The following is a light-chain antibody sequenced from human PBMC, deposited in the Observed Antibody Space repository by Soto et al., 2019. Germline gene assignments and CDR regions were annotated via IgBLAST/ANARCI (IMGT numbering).Light chain of an antibody. CDR2: DAS. CDR3: QQYNSYSPRT. V-gene: IGKV1-5*01. CDR1: QSISSW. Sequence: DIQMTQSPSTLSASVGDRVTITCRASQSISSWLAWYQQKPGKAPKLLIYDASSLESGVPSMFSGSVSGREFTLTISSLQTDDFATYYCQQYNSYSPRTFGQGTKLEIK. J-gene: IGKJ2*01.